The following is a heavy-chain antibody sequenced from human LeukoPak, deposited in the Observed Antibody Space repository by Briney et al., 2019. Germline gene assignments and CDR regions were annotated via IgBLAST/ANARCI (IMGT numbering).Heavy chain of an antibody. Sequence: GGSLRLSCAASGFTFSSYGMHWVRQAPGKGLEWVAVISYDGSNKYYADSAKGRFTISRDNSKNSLYLQMNSLRAADTAVYYCARDSLRTALYYMDVWGKGTTVTVSS. CDR1: GFTFSSYG. CDR3: ARDSLRTALYYMDV. V-gene: IGHV3-30*03. CDR2: ISYDGSNK. J-gene: IGHJ6*03.